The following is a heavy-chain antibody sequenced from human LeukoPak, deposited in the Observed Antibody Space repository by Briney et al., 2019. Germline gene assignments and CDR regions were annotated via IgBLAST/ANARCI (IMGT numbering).Heavy chain of an antibody. CDR3: ARVSSPMNLDY. V-gene: IGHV3-48*03. J-gene: IGHJ4*02. CDR2: ISSSGSTI. CDR1: GFTFSSYE. D-gene: IGHD6-6*01. Sequence: GGSLRLSCAASGFTFSSYEMNWVRQAPGKGLEWVSYISSSGSTIYYADSVKGRFTISRDNAKNSLYLQMNSLRAEDTAVYYCARVSSPMNLDYWGQGTLVTVSS.